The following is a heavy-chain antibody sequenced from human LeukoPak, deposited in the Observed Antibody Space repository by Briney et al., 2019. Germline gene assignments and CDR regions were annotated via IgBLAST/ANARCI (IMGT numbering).Heavy chain of an antibody. CDR1: GGSFDTYY. D-gene: IGHD6-13*01. Sequence: PSETLSLTCAVYGGSFDTYYSIWLRQPPGKGREWIGEINHSGSTNYNPSLKSRLTISVDTSKNQSSLKLSSVTAADTAVYYCARGLRQYVPAAGYWGQGTLVTVSS. CDR2: INHSGST. V-gene: IGHV4-34*01. CDR3: ARGLRQYVPAAGY. J-gene: IGHJ4*02.